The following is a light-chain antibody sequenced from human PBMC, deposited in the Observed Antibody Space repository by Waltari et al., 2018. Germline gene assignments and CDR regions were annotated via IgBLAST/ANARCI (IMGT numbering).Light chain of an antibody. CDR2: EDN. Sequence: QSVLTQAPSVSAAPGQKVTISCSGSTPNIGNNYVSWYQQFPGTAPKLLIYEDNRRPSGIPDRFSGSKSGASATRGITGLQTGDEANYYCGTWDSSLGIGVLGGGTRVTVL. J-gene: IGLJ3*02. V-gene: IGLV1-51*01. CDR1: TPNIGNNY. CDR3: GTWDSSLGIGV.